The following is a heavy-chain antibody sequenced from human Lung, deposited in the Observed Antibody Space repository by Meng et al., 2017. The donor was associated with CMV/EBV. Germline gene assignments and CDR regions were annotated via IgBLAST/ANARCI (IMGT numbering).Heavy chain of an antibody. CDR1: ESTFDDYT. D-gene: IGHD3-22*01. CDR3: AKGPTMIVVVIPLEH. Sequence: ESXKISXAASESTFDDYTIHWVRQAPGKGLEWVSIISGDGGNTYYADSVKGRFTISSDNSKNSLYLQMNSLRTEKTALYYCAKGPTMIVVVIPLEHWGQGTXVTVSS. V-gene: IGHV3-43*02. CDR2: ISGDGGNT. J-gene: IGHJ1*01.